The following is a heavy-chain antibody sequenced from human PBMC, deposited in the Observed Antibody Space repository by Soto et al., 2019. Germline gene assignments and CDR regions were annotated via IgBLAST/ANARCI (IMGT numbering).Heavy chain of an antibody. CDR2: INPSGGST. CDR3: ARLQVVPAAPPAHSWFDP. J-gene: IGHJ5*02. Sequence: QVQLVQSGAEVKKPGASVKVSCKASGYTFTSYYMHWVRQAPGQGLEWMGIINPSGGSTSYAQKFQGRLHMTRHTFTSPVYLELSRLTAEDTAVYYCARLQVVPAAPPAHSWFDPWGQGTLVTVSS. D-gene: IGHD2-2*01. V-gene: IGHV1-46*03. CDR1: GYTFTSYY.